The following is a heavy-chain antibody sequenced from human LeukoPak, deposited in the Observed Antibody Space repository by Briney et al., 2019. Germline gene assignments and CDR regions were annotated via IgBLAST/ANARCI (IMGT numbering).Heavy chain of an antibody. CDR1: GFTFSSYA. J-gene: IGHJ4*02. CDR2: ISSSTSYI. V-gene: IGHV3-21*01. CDR3: ARAWATDFDY. Sequence: GGSLRLSSAASGFTFSSYAMNWVRQAPGKGLEWVSSISSSTSYIYYADSVKGRFTISRDNAKNSLYLQMNSLRAEDTAVYYCARAWATDFDYWGQGTLVTVSS. D-gene: IGHD7-27*01.